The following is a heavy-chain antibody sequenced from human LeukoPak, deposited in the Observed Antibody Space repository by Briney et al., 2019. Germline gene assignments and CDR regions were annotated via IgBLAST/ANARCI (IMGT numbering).Heavy chain of an antibody. V-gene: IGHV1-18*04. CDR2: ISAYNGNT. D-gene: IGHD5-12*01. Sequence: GASVKVSCKASGYTFTGYYMHWLRQAPGQGLEWMGWISAYNGNTNYAQKLQGRVTMTTDTSTSTAYMELRSLRSDDTAVYYCARGSGYDWGGYYYYMDVWGKGTTVTVSS. J-gene: IGHJ6*03. CDR3: ARGSGYDWGGYYYYMDV. CDR1: GYTFTGYY.